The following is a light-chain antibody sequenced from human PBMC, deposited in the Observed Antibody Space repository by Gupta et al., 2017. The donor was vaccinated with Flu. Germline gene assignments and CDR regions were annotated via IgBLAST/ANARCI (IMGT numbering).Light chain of an antibody. CDR2: MAS. CDR1: QSLVYRDGSPI. CDR3: TQGEHCPWA. Sequence: DVVMPQSPLSLPVTLGQPASISCRSSQSLVYRDGSPILNWFQQRPGQSPTRLIYMASRRESGVPDRFSGSGSGTEFTLKISRVEAEDVGVYYCTQGEHCPWAFGQGTKVEIK. V-gene: IGKV2-30*01. J-gene: IGKJ1*01.